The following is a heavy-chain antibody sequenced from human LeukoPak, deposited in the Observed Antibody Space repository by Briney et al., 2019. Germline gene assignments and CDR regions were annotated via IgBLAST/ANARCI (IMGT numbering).Heavy chain of an antibody. CDR1: GFTFSSYS. D-gene: IGHD3-10*01. CDR3: AKSRAIDH. CDR2: ISSSSSYI. J-gene: IGHJ4*02. Sequence: GGSLRLSCAASGFTFSSYSMNWVRQAPGKGLEWVSSISSSSSYIYYADSVKGRFTISRDNSKNTLYLQMNSLRAEDTAVYYCAKSRAIDHWGQGTLVTVSS. V-gene: IGHV3-21*04.